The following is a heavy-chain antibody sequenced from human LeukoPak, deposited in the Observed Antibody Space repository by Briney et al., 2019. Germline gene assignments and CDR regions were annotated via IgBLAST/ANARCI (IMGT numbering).Heavy chain of an antibody. CDR1: GYTFTSYY. CDR3: ARGTRITIFGVVSLWFDP. J-gene: IGHJ5*02. CDR2: INPNSGGT. V-gene: IGHV1-2*02. Sequence: ASVKVSRKASGYTFTSYYMHWVRQAPGQGLEWMGWINPNSGGTNYAQKFQGRVTMTRDTSISTAYMELSRLRSDDTAVYYCARGTRITIFGVVSLWFDPWGQGTLVSVSS. D-gene: IGHD3-3*01.